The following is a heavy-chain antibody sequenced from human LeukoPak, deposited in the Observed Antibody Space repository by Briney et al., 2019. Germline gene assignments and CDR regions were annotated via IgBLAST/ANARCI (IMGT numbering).Heavy chain of an antibody. D-gene: IGHD1-26*01. V-gene: IGHV3-48*03. CDR2: ISNSGRPI. CDR1: GFIFSTYE. CDR3: ACGPQYTGSFPF. J-gene: IGHJ4*02. Sequence: GGSLRLSCAASGFIFSTYEMAWVRQAPGKGLEWLSYISNSGRPIRYADSVKGRFTISRDNAENSVYLQMNSLRAEDTAVYYCACGPQYTGSFPFWGQGTLVTVSS.